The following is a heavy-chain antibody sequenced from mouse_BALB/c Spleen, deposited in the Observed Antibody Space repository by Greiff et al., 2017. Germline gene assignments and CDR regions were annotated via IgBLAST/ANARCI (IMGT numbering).Heavy chain of an antibody. D-gene: IGHD2-14*01. CDR2: ISSGGSYT. Sequence: EVKVEESGGGLVKPGGSLKLSCAASGFTFSDYYMYWVRQTPEKRLEWVATISSGGSYTYYPDSVKGRFTISRDNAKNTLYLQMSSLKSEDTAMYYCTRGYDRVYYAMDYWGQGTSVTVSS. CDR3: TRGYDRVYYAMDY. CDR1: GFTFSDYY. J-gene: IGHJ4*01. V-gene: IGHV5-6-4*01.